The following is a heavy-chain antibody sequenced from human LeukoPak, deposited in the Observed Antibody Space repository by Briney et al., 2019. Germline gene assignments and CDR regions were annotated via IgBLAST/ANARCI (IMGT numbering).Heavy chain of an antibody. CDR3: EKDLDTTDLYDSVE. CDR1: GFTPSRYA. V-gene: IGHV3-23*01. CDR2: IGTDEDRT. Sequence: GGSLRLSCAVSGFTPSRYARNRVRQTPWRGVEWVSLIGTDEDRTHYADYVKGRFTISRDNSKNTLFLQMNSLRAEDTALYYCEKDLDTTDLYDSVEWGQGTLVTVSS. D-gene: IGHD5/OR15-5a*01. J-gene: IGHJ1*01.